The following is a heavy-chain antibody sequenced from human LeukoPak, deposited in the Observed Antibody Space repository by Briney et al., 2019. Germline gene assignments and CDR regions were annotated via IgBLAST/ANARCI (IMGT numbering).Heavy chain of an antibody. Sequence: GESLKISCKGSGYSFTTYWIGWVRKMPGKGLEWLGIIYPGDSNTRYSPSFQGQVTISADKSISTAYLQWSSLKASDTAMYYCARCAVGRYSDLVDYWGQGTLVTVSS. CDR1: GYSFTTYW. CDR2: IYPGDSNT. J-gene: IGHJ4*02. V-gene: IGHV5-51*01. D-gene: IGHD5-12*01. CDR3: ARCAVGRYSDLVDY.